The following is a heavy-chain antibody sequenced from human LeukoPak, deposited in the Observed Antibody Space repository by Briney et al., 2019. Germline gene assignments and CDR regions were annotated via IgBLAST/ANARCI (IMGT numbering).Heavy chain of an antibody. D-gene: IGHD6-13*01. J-gene: IGHJ3*02. CDR1: GFIFSDYY. Sequence: GGSLRLSCAASGFIFSDYYMSWIRQAPGKGLEWVSYISSSGSTIYYADSVKGRFTISRDNAKNSLYLQMNSLRAEDTAVYYCARDRSSSWYGRAFDIWGQGTMVTVSS. CDR3: ARDRSSSWYGRAFDI. V-gene: IGHV3-11*04. CDR2: ISSSGSTI.